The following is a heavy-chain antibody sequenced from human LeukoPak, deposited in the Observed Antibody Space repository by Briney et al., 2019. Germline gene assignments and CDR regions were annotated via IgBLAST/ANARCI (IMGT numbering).Heavy chain of an antibody. CDR1: GFTVSSNY. J-gene: IGHJ4*02. CDR3: ARESGESFDY. Sequence: GGSLRLSCAASGFTVSSNYMSWVRQAPGKGLEWVANIKQDGSEKYYVDSVKGRFTISRDNAKNSLYLQMNSLRAEDTAVYYCARESGESFDYWGQGTLVTVSS. V-gene: IGHV3-7*03. CDR2: IKQDGSEK. D-gene: IGHD3-10*01.